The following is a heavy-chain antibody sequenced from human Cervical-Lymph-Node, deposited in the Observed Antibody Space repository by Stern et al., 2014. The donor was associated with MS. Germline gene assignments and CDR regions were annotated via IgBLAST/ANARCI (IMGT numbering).Heavy chain of an antibody. CDR3: ARGFSHVDKNFDH. CDR2: INSSGGST. D-gene: IGHD3/OR15-3a*01. V-gene: IGHV1-46*01. Sequence: VQLVQSGAEAKKPGASVNVSCKASGYTFTNYYIHWVRQAPGQGLEWVGVINSSGGSTGNAQKFQGRVTMTRDTSTSTVYMALSSLRYEDTAVFYCARGFSHVDKNFDHGAQGTLVTVSS. J-gene: IGHJ4*02. CDR1: GYTFTNYY.